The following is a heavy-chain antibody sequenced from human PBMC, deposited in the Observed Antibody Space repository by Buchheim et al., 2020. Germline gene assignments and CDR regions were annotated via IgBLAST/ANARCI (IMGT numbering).Heavy chain of an antibody. CDR3: ARDSRPVYDFWSGNYYYGMDV. CDR1: GGTFSSYA. CDR2: IIPILGIA. J-gene: IGHJ6*02. D-gene: IGHD3-3*01. Sequence: QVQLVQSGAEVKKPGSSVKVSCKAPGGTFSSYAISWVRQAPGQGLEWMGRIIPILGIANYAQKFQGRVTITADKSTSTAHMELSSLRSEDTAVYYCARDSRPVYDFWSGNYYYGMDVWGQGTT. V-gene: IGHV1-69*04.